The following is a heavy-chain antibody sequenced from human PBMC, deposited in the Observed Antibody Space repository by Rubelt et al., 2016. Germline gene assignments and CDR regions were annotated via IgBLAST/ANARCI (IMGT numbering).Heavy chain of an antibody. CDR2: IKWDGSET. CDR1: GFTLDQHW. CDR3: ASQIWSGSSDY. Sequence: EVQLVDSGGAVVQPGGSLRLSCAASGFTLDQHWMSWVRQAPGKGLEWVADIKWDGSETYYVASVKGRFTISRTNAKNTVYLQVNSLRVEDTGVYYCASQIWSGSSDYWGQGTLVTVAS. D-gene: IGHD3-3*01. J-gene: IGHJ4*02. V-gene: IGHV3-7*02.